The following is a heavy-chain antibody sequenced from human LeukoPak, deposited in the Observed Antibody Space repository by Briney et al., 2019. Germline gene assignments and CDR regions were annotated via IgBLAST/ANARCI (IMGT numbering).Heavy chain of an antibody. J-gene: IGHJ4*02. V-gene: IGHV3-23*01. D-gene: IGHD3-10*01. CDR1: GFTFSSYS. CDR3: AKGTRGSGTSYNDDY. CDR2: ISGSGAGT. Sequence: GGSLSLSCAASGFTFSSYSMSWARQAPGKGLEWVSNISGSGAGTYYADSVKGRFTISRDNPKNTLYLQMNSLRAEDTAIYYCAKGTRGSGTSYNDDYWGQGTLVTVSS.